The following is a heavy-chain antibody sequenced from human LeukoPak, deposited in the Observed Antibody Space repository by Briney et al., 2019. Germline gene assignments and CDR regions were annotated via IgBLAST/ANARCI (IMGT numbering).Heavy chain of an antibody. CDR3: ARQEGRGYYFDY. V-gene: IGHV3-21*01. CDR2: ISSSSGYI. J-gene: IGHJ4*02. CDR1: GFTFSSYS. Sequence: GGSLRLSCAASGFTFSSYSMNWVRQAPGKGLEWVSSISSSSGYIYYADSVKGRFTISRDNAKNSLYLQMNSLRAEDTAVYYCARQEGRGYYFDYWGQGTLVTVSS. D-gene: IGHD3-16*01.